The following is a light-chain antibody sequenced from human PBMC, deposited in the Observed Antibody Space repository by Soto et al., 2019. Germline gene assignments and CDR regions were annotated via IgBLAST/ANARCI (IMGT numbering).Light chain of an antibody. CDR1: QSVNAN. CDR3: QQYNTWAGT. Sequence: EVVMTQSPATLSVSPGERATLSCRASQSVNANLAWYQQKPGQAPRLLIHGASHRATGIPARFSGSGFGTYVLLPISSLKAEYYAVYYWQQYNTWAGTFGQGTKVEI. J-gene: IGKJ1*01. V-gene: IGKV3-15*01. CDR2: GAS.